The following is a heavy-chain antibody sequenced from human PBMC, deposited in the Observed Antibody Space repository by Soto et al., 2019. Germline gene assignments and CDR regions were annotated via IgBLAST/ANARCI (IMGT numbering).Heavy chain of an antibody. V-gene: IGHV1-69*01. D-gene: IGHD4-17*01. Sequence: VQLMQSGAEVKQPGSSVKVSCKASGGTFSSHSINWVRQAPGQGLEWMGRIITLFGTANYAPNFQGRVTITSVQSTSTAYMELNSLRSDDTAVYYCAREGGDGDFSAALLDWGQGTLVTVSS. CDR1: GGTFSSHS. J-gene: IGHJ4*02. CDR2: IITLFGTA. CDR3: AREGGDGDFSAALLD.